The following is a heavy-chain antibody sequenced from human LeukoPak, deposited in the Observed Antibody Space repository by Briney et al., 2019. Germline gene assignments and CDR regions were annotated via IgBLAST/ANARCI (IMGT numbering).Heavy chain of an antibody. J-gene: IGHJ4*02. CDR2: INRNCGST. Sequence: GGSLRLSCAASGFTFDDYGMSWVRHAPGKGLEWVSGINRNCGSTGYADSVKGRFTISRDNAKNSLYLQMNSLRAEDTALYYCARDGGYYYDSSGYVGYWGQGTLVTVSS. CDR3: ARDGGYYYDSSGYVGY. V-gene: IGHV3-20*04. CDR1: GFTFDDYG. D-gene: IGHD3-22*01.